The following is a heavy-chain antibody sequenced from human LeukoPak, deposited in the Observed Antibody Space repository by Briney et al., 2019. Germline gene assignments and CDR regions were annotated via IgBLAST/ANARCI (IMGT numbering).Heavy chain of an antibody. D-gene: IGHD6-19*01. V-gene: IGHV4-39*07. J-gene: IGHJ4*02. CDR1: GGSISSSSYY. CDR2: IYYSGST. Sequence: SETPSLTCTVSGGSISSSSYYWGWIRQPPGKGLEWIGSIYYSGSTYYNPSLKSRVTISVDTSKNQFSLKLSSVTAADTAVYYCARENSSGWYHANGYFDYWGQGTLVTVSS. CDR3: ARENSSGWYHANGYFDY.